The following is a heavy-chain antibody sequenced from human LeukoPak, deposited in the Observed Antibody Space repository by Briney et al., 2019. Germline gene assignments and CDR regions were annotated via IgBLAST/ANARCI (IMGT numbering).Heavy chain of an antibody. Sequence: GASVKVSCKASGGTFSSYAISWVRQAPGQGLEWMGGIIPIFGTANYAQKFQGRVTITTDESTSTAYMELSSLRSEDTAVYYCPRDADYGDYSGVWFDPWGQGTLVTVSS. V-gene: IGHV1-69*05. CDR2: IIPIFGTA. D-gene: IGHD4-17*01. J-gene: IGHJ5*02. CDR3: PRDADYGDYSGVWFDP. CDR1: GGTFSSYA.